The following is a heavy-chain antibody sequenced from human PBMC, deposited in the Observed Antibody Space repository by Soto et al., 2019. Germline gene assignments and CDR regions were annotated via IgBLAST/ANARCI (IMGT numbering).Heavy chain of an antibody. CDR3: ARGDGRFVGVVKDPFDI. J-gene: IGHJ3*02. CDR2: IWYDGSNK. Sequence: PGGSLRPSCAASGFTFSSYGMHWVRQAPGKGLEWVAVIWYDGSNKYYADSVKGRFTISRDNSKNTLYLQMNSLRAEDTAVYYCARGDGRFVGVVKDPFDIWGQGTMVTVSS. V-gene: IGHV3-33*01. CDR1: GFTFSSYG. D-gene: IGHD3-3*01.